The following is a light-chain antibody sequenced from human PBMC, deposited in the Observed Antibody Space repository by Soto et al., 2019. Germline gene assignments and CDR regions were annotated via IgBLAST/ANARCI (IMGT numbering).Light chain of an antibody. Sequence: QSVLTQPPSASGTPGQMVTISCSGSSSNIGTKYVYWYQQLPGTAPKLLIYVNNQRPSGVPDRFSGSKSGTSASLAISGLRSEDEADYYCAAWAGSLSAWLFGGGTKLTVL. CDR3: AAWAGSLSAWL. CDR1: SSNIGTKY. V-gene: IGLV1-47*01. J-gene: IGLJ3*02. CDR2: VNN.